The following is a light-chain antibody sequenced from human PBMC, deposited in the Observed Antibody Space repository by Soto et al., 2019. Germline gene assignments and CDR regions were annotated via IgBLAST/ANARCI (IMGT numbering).Light chain of an antibody. CDR3: QQYNNWPPWT. CDR1: QSVSSN. Sequence: EIVMTQSPATLSVSPGERATLSCRASQSVSSNLAWYQQKPGQAPRLLIYGAPTRATGIPARFSGSGSGTEFTLTISSLQSEDFAVYYCQQYNNWPPWTFSQGTKVEIK. CDR2: GAP. V-gene: IGKV3-15*01. J-gene: IGKJ1*01.